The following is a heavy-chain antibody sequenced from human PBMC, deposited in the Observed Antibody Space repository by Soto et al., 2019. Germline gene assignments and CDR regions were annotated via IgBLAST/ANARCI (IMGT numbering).Heavy chain of an antibody. Sequence: GGPLNISGSTSGFHFRRCRTQWVRQAPGKGLEWVAIISYDESNKYYADSVKGRFTISRDDSKNTLYLQMNSLRAEDTAIYYCAKDGEGLYYYDSSGPKSWFDACRQGNLVTVS. CDR2: ISYDESNK. J-gene: IGHJ5*02. V-gene: IGHV3-30*18. D-gene: IGHD3-22*01. CDR3: AKDGEGLYYYDSSGPKSWFDA. CDR1: GFHFRRCR.